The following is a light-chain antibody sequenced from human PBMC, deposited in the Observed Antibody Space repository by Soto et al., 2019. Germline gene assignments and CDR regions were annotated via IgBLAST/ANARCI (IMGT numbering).Light chain of an antibody. Sequence: DIQMTQSPSTLSASVGDRVTITCRASQSISSWLAWYQQKPGKAPKLLIYKASSLESGVPSRFSGSGSGTEFTLTISSLQPDDFATYYCQSGTFGQGTKVDIK. V-gene: IGKV1-5*03. CDR2: KAS. CDR3: QSGT. CDR1: QSISSW. J-gene: IGKJ1*01.